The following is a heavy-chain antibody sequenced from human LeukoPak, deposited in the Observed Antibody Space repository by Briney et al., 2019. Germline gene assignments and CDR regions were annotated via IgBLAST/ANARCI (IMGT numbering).Heavy chain of an antibody. D-gene: IGHD3-3*01. J-gene: IGHJ4*02. Sequence: GGSLRLSCAASGFTFSSYGMQWVRQAPGKGLEWVAFIRYDGSNKYYADSVKGRFTISRDNSKNTLYLQMNSLRAEDTAVYYCAKRGITIFGVVSGKELDYWGQGTLVTVSS. V-gene: IGHV3-30*02. CDR1: GFTFSSYG. CDR2: IRYDGSNK. CDR3: AKRGITIFGVVSGKELDY.